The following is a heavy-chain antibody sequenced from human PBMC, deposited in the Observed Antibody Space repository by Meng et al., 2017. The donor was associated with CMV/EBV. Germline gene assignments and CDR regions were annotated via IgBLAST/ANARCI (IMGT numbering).Heavy chain of an antibody. CDR1: GYTLTSYY. CDR3: ARGDKRSHWGY. J-gene: IGHJ4*02. Sequence: SCKASGYTLTSYYMHWVRQAPGQGIKWMGIINPSGGSTSYAQKFQGRVTMTRDTSTSTVYMELSSLRSEDTAVYYCARGDKRSHWGYWGQGTLVTVSS. CDR2: INPSGGST. V-gene: IGHV1-46*01. D-gene: IGHD7-27*01.